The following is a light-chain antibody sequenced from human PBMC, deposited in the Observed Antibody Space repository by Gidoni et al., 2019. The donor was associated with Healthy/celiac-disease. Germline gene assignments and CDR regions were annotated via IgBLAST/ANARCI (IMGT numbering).Light chain of an antibody. CDR2: DAS. CDR1: QSISSW. CDR3: QQYNSYSYT. Sequence: IQMTHSPSTLSASVGDRVTITCRASQSISSWLAWYQQKPGKAHKLLIYDASSLESGVPSRFSGSGSGTEFTLTISSLQPDDFATYYCQQYNSYSYTFGQGTKLEIK. V-gene: IGKV1-5*01. J-gene: IGKJ2*01.